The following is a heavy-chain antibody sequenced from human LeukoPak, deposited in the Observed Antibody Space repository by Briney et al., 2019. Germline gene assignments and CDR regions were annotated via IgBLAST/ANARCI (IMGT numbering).Heavy chain of an antibody. V-gene: IGHV3-23*01. Sequence: GGSLRLSCAASGFTFSSYSMNWVRQAPGKGLEWVSAISGSGGSTYYADSVKGRFTISRDNSKNTLYLQMNSLRAEDTAVYYCAKVRGSYITMIVARWFDPWGQGTLVTVSS. D-gene: IGHD3-22*01. CDR2: ISGSGGST. CDR1: GFTFSSYS. J-gene: IGHJ5*02. CDR3: AKVRGSYITMIVARWFDP.